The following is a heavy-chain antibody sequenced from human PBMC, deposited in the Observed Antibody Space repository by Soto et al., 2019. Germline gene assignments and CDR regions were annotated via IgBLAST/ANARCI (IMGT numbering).Heavy chain of an antibody. CDR2: ISYDGSNK. Sequence: QVQLVESGGGVVQPGRSLRLSCAASGFTFSSYGMHWVRQAPGKGLEWVAVISYDGSNKYYADSVKGRFTISRDNSKNTLYLQMNSLRAEDTAVYYCAKDRGGYYAIDYWGQGTLVTVSS. V-gene: IGHV3-30*18. D-gene: IGHD3-22*01. J-gene: IGHJ4*02. CDR3: AKDRGGYYAIDY. CDR1: GFTFSSYG.